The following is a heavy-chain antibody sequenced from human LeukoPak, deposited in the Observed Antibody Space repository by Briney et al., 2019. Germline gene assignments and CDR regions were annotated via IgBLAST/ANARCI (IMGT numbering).Heavy chain of an antibody. Sequence: ASVKVSCKVSGYTLTELSMHWVRQAPGKGLEWMGGFDPEDGETIYAQKFQGRVTMTEDTSTDTAYMELNSLRSEDTAVYYCATASSSWYLAYFDYWGQGTLVTVSS. CDR3: ATASSSWYLAYFDY. V-gene: IGHV1-24*01. CDR2: FDPEDGET. D-gene: IGHD6-13*01. J-gene: IGHJ4*02. CDR1: GYTLTELS.